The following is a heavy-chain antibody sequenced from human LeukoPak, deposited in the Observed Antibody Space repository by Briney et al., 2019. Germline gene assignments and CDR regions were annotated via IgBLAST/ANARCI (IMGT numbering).Heavy chain of an antibody. CDR3: ARIAAASPMNDY. V-gene: IGHV4-34*01. J-gene: IGHJ4*02. CDR2: TNHSGST. Sequence: SETLSLTCAVYGGSFSGYYWSWIRQPPGKGLEWIGETNHSGSTNYNLSLKSRVTISVDTSKNQFSLKLSSVTAADTAVYYCARIAAASPMNDYWGQGTLVTVSS. D-gene: IGHD6-13*01. CDR1: GGSFSGYY.